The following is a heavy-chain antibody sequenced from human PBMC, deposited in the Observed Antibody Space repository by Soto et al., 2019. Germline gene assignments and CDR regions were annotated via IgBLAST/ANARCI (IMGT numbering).Heavy chain of an antibody. J-gene: IGHJ5*02. CDR3: ARMYSSGSGWFHP. Sequence: LSLTCFVSGYSITAGGYYWSWIRHHPGKGLEWIGSFYSSGSIIYNPSLRSRVSISGDTSSNQFSMSLTSVTAADTARYYCARMYSSGSGWFHPWGQGTLVTVSS. V-gene: IGHV4-31*03. CDR2: FYSSGSI. CDR1: GYSITAGGYY. D-gene: IGHD6-19*01.